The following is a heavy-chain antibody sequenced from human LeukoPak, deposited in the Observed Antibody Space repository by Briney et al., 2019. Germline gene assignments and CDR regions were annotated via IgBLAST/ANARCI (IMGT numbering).Heavy chain of an antibody. D-gene: IGHD5-18*01. CDR2: IYTSGST. CDR3: ARDNSYGYHDAFDI. Sequence: SETLSLTCTVSGGSISSGSYYWSWIRQPAGKGLEWIGCIYTSGSTNYNPSLKSRVTISVDTSKNQFSLKLSSVTAADTAVYYCARDNSYGYHDAFDIWGQGTMVTVSS. CDR1: GGSISSGSYY. V-gene: IGHV4-61*02. J-gene: IGHJ3*02.